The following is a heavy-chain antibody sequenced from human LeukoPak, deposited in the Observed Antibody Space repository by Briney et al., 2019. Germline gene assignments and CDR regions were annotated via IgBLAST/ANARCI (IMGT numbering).Heavy chain of an antibody. D-gene: IGHD4-17*01. V-gene: IGHV4-59*08. CDR2: IYYSGSS. J-gene: IGHJ4*02. CDR3: ARLGGDGFDY. Sequence: SETLSFNCTVSGGFISSNYWSWIRQPPGRGLEWIGYIYYSGSSNYNPSLKSRVTISVDTSKNQFSLKLWSVTAADTAVYFCARLGGDGFDYWGQGTLVAVSS. CDR1: GGFISSNY.